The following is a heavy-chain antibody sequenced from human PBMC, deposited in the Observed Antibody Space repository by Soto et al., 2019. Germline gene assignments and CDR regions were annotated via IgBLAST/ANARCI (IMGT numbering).Heavy chain of an antibody. J-gene: IGHJ4*02. CDR3: ARHEGNGNVWPLDY. V-gene: IGHV4-34*01. CDR2: INHSGST. D-gene: IGHD2-8*01. CDR1: GGSFSGYF. Sequence: LSLSCTVSGGSFSGYFWTWIRQPPGKGLEWLAEINHSGSTYYMPSLRSRVTLSVDTSKNQFSLRLTSVTAEDTAVHYCARHEGNGNVWPLDYWGQGILVTVSS.